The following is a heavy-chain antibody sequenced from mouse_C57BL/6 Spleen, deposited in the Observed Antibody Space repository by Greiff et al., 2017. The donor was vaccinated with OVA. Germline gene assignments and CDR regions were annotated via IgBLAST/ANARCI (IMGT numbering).Heavy chain of an antibody. D-gene: IGHD1-1*01. V-gene: IGHV10-3*01. J-gene: IGHJ1*03. Sequence: EVQRVESGGGLVQPKGSLKLSCAASGFTFNTYAMHWVRQAPGTGLEWVARIRSKSSNYATYYADSVKDRLTISRDDSQSMLYLQMNNLKTDDTAMYYCVRAPTVVAPFEVWGTGTTVTVSS. CDR3: VRAPTVVAPFEV. CDR2: IRSKSSNYAT. CDR1: GFTFNTYA.